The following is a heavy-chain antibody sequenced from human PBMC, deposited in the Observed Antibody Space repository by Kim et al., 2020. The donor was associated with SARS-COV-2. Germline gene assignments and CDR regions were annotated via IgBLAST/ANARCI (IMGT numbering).Heavy chain of an antibody. V-gene: IGHV4-34*01. CDR2: INHSGST. CDR3: ARHPGGSSSWYGWFGP. Sequence: SETLSLTCAVYGGSFSGYYWSWIRQPPGKGLEWIGEINHSGSTNYNPSLKSRVTISVDTSKNQFYLKLSSMIAADTAVYYCARHPGGSSSWYGWFGPCGQGSLVTVSS. D-gene: IGHD6-13*01. CDR1: GGSFSGYY. J-gene: IGHJ5*02.